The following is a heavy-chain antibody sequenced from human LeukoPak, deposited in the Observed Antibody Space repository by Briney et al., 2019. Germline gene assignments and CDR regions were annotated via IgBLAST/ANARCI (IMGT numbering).Heavy chain of an antibody. CDR1: GFTFGDYA. CDR2: IRTKAYGGTA. Sequence: GGSLRLSCTASGFTFGDYAMSWVRQAPGKGLEWIGFIRTKAYGGTAEYAASVKGRFTISRDDSKSIAYLQMNSLKTEDTAVYYCTRMYRGSWLIDYWGQGTLVTVSS. J-gene: IGHJ4*02. CDR3: TRMYRGSWLIDY. D-gene: IGHD6-13*01. V-gene: IGHV3-49*04.